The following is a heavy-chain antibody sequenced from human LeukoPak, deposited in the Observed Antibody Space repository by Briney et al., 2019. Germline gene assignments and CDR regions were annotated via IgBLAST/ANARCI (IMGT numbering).Heavy chain of an antibody. CDR1: GFTFSNYG. J-gene: IGHJ4*02. CDR3: ARAKSYYSNYDY. D-gene: IGHD4-11*01. Sequence: GGSLSLSCAASGFTFSNYGMSWVRQAPGKGLEWVSVISGSGANTYYADSVKGRFTISRDNSKNTLYLQVNSLRAEDTAVYYCARAKSYYSNYDYWGQGTLVTVSS. V-gene: IGHV3-23*01. CDR2: ISGSGANT.